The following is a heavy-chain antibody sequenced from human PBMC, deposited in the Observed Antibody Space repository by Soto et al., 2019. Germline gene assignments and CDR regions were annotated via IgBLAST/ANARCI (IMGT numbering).Heavy chain of an antibody. J-gene: IGHJ4*02. CDR3: AKGWGSTDY. V-gene: IGHV3-30*18. CDR2: ISYDGNNK. D-gene: IGHD7-27*01. CDR1: GFTFSSDG. Sequence: LRLSCAASGFTFSSDGMQWVRQAPGKGLKWVAVISYDGNNKYYADSVKGRFTISRDNSKNTLFLQINSLRAEDTAVYYCAKGWGSTDYWGQGTLVTVSS.